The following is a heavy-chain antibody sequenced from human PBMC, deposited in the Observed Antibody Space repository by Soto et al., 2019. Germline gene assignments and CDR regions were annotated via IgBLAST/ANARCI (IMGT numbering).Heavy chain of an antibody. CDR2: ISGSGGST. CDR3: ANLASSSVVFDY. CDR1: GFTFSSYA. Sequence: EVQLLESGGGLVQPGGSLRLSCAASGFTFSSYAMSWVRQAPGKGLEWVSAISGSGGSTYYADSVKGRFTISRDNAKNTLYLQMNSLRAEDTAVYYCANLASSSVVFDYWGQGTLVTVSS. J-gene: IGHJ4*02. V-gene: IGHV3-23*01.